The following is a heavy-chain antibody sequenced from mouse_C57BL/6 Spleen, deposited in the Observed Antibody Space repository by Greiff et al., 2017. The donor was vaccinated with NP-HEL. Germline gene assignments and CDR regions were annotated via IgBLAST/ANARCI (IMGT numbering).Heavy chain of an antibody. CDR3: TPSRNYAMDY. J-gene: IGHJ4*01. Sequence: VQLKESGAELVRPGASVKLSCTASGFTIKDDYMPWVKQSPEQGLEWIGWIDPESGDTEYASKFQGRATITADTSSNTAYLQLSSLTSEDTAVDYCTPSRNYAMDYWGQGTSVTVSA. D-gene: IGHD3-3*01. CDR1: GFTIKDDY. CDR2: IDPESGDT. V-gene: IGHV14-4*01.